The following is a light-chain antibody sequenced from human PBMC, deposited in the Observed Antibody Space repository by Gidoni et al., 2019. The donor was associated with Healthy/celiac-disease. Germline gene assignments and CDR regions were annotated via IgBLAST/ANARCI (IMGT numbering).Light chain of an antibody. V-gene: IGKV4-1*01. CDR2: WAS. J-gene: IGKJ1*01. CDR1: QSVLYSSNNKNY. CDR3: QQYYSTPWT. Sequence: DIVMTQSPDSLAVSLGERATINCKSSQSVLYSSNNKNYLAWYQQKPGQPPKLLIYWASPRESGVPDRFSGSGSGTDFTLTISSLQAEDGAVYYCQQYYSTPWTFGQGTKVEIK.